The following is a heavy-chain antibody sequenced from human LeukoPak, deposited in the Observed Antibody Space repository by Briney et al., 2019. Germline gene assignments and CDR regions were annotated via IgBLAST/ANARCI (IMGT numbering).Heavy chain of an antibody. CDR3: ARGWLVLLRFADYGMDV. Sequence: PGGSLRLSCAASGFTVSSNYMSWVRQAPGKGLEWVSVFYSGGSTYYADSVKGRFTISRDNSKNTLYLQMNSLRAEDTAVYYCARGWLVLLRFADYGMDVWGQGTTVTVSS. D-gene: IGHD3-10*01. CDR2: FYSGGST. CDR1: GFTVSSNY. J-gene: IGHJ6*02. V-gene: IGHV3-66*02.